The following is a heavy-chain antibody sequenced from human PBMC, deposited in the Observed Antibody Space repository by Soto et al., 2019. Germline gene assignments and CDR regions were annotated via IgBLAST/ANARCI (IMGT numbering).Heavy chain of an antibody. CDR3: ALLTSGWYGAFDF. J-gene: IGHJ4*02. V-gene: IGHV3-21*01. CDR1: GFTFSSYS. Sequence: EVQLAESGGGLVKPGGSLTLSCAASGFTFSSYSLSWDRQAPGKGLEWVSSISSGHGDIYYADSVKGRFIGSRDNAKNLLFLQMNNLRVEDTAVYYCALLTSGWYGAFDFWGQGTLVTVSS. D-gene: IGHD6-19*01. CDR2: ISSGHGDI.